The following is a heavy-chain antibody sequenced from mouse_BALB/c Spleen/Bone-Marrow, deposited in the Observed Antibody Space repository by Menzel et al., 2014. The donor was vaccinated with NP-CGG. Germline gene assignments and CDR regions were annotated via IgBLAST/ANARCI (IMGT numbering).Heavy chain of an antibody. CDR1: GFSFSNYG. Sequence: EVMLVESGGGLVKSGGSLKLSCAASGFSFSNYGMSWVRQTPEKRLEWVTTISGDGRYTFYSDSVKGRFTISRDNAKNNLYLQLSSLRSGDTALYYCARHAYYDQTEVSFVYWGQGTLVTVSA. CDR3: ARHAYYDQTEVSFVY. D-gene: IGHD2-4*01. CDR2: ISGDGRYT. V-gene: IGHV5-9-2*01. J-gene: IGHJ3*01.